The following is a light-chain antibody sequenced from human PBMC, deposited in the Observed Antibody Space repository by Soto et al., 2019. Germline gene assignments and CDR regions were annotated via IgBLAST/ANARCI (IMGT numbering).Light chain of an antibody. CDR2: GAS. CDR1: QSVSSSY. V-gene: IGKV3-20*01. Sequence: EIVLTQSPGTLSLSPGERATLSCRASQSVSSSYLAWYKQKPGQAPRLLIYGASSRATGIPDRFSGSGSGTAFTRTISRLEPEDFAVYYCQQYASSPTWTFGPGTKVEIK. J-gene: IGKJ1*01. CDR3: QQYASSPTWT.